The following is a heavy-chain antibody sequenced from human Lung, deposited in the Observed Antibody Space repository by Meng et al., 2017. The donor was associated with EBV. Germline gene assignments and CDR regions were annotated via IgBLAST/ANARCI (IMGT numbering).Heavy chain of an antibody. J-gene: IGHJ5*01. CDR2: LNEDGATT. CDR1: GYTFSQYW. Sequence: EVQLVESGGAVVQPGGSLRRSCVGSGYTFSQYWMHWVRQAPGMGLEWVSRLNEDGATTTYADSVRGRFTISRDNAKNTLYLQMNSLRAEDTAVYYCSRDLVGSDDSWGQGTLVTVSA. D-gene: IGHD2-8*02. CDR3: SRDLVGSDDS. V-gene: IGHV3-74*01.